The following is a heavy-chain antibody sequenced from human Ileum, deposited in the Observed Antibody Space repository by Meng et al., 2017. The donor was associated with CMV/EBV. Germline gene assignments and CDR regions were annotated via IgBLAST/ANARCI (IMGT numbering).Heavy chain of an antibody. CDR3: VGGWIRTPDS. V-gene: IGHV4-34*01. Sequence: QVALPQWGAGLLTPSATRSLSCALYSGSVSYADWTWHRQSTGRGLEWIGEIIHGGSASYNPSLDGRFTMATAASKNQLTLTLMSVTAADTGVYDCVGGWIRTPDSWGQGTLVTVSS. CDR2: IIHGGSA. D-gene: IGHD4-23*01. CDR1: SGSVSYAD. J-gene: IGHJ5*01.